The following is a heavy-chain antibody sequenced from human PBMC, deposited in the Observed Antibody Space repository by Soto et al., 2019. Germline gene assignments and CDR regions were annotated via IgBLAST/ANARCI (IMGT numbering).Heavy chain of an antibody. J-gene: IGHJ5*02. CDR1: GGSISSGDYY. V-gene: IGHV4-31*03. CDR2: IYYSGST. D-gene: IGHD3-3*01. CDR3: ARWWSGSRQGFDP. Sequence: QVQLQESGPGLVKPSQTLSLTCTVSGGSISSGDYYWSWIRQHPGKGLEWIGYIYYSGSTYYNPSTTRRVTISIDXXKNQFSLKLSSVTAADTAVYCCARWWSGSRQGFDPWGQGTLVTVSS.